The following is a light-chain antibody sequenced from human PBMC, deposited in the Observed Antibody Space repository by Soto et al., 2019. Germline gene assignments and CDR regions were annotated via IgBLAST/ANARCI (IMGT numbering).Light chain of an antibody. CDR2: GAF. V-gene: IGKV3-11*01. J-gene: IGKJ5*01. CDR3: QQRNIWPPVT. Sequence: EIVFTHPPSTLSFSPVERSTLSCRVSPSVTNFLAWYQQKPGQAPRLLIYGAFNRATGIPARFSGSGSGTDFTLIIISLEPEDSAIYYCQQRNIWPPVTFGQGTRLE. CDR1: PSVTNF.